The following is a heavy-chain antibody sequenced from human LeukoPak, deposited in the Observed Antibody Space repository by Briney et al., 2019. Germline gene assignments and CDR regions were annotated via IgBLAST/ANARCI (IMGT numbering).Heavy chain of an antibody. Sequence: GGSLRLSCAASGFTFSSYAMSWVRQAPGKGLEWVSAISGSGGSTYYADSVKGRFTISRDNSKNTLYLQMNSLRAEDTAVYYCARVSRKKYYYDSSGYYYPGDYYYGMDVWGQGTTVTVSS. CDR3: ARVSRKKYYYDSSGYYYPGDYYYGMDV. CDR1: GFTFSSYA. CDR2: ISGSGGST. J-gene: IGHJ6*02. D-gene: IGHD3-22*01. V-gene: IGHV3-23*01.